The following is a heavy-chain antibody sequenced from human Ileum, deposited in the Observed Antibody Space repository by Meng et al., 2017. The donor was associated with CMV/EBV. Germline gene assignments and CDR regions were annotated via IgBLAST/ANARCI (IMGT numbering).Heavy chain of an antibody. CDR1: GGSFSDYY. D-gene: IGHD6-19*01. V-gene: IGHV4-34*01. J-gene: IGHJ4*02. CDR3: ARGSSGAVDLDY. CDR2: INHSGST. Sequence: GSLRLFCAVYGGSFSDYYWSWIRKPPGKGLESIGEINHSGSTNYNPSLKSRVTISVDTSKNQFSLKLSSVTAADTAVYYCARGSSGAVDLDYWGQGTLVTVSS.